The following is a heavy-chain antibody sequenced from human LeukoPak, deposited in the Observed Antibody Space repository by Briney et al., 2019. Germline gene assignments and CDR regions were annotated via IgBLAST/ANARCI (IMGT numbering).Heavy chain of an antibody. Sequence: GESLRISCKGSGYTFTSYCISWVRQMPGKGLEWMGRIDPSDSYTNYSPSFQGHVTISAEKSITTAYLQWSSLKASDTAMYYCAREDNDYLNFDYWGQGTLVSVSS. J-gene: IGHJ4*02. V-gene: IGHV5-10-1*01. CDR3: AREDNDYLNFDY. D-gene: IGHD4-11*01. CDR2: IDPSDSYT. CDR1: GYTFTSYC.